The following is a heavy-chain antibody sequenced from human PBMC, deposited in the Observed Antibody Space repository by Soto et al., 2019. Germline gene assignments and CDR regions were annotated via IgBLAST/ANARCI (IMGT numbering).Heavy chain of an antibody. D-gene: IGHD2-21*02. CDR2: VIPIFGTA. V-gene: IGHV1-69*01. Sequence: QVQLVQSGAEVKKPGSSVKVSCKASGGTFSSYAISWVRQAPGQGLEWMGGVIPIFGTANYAQKYQGRVTITADESTSTAFMELSSVRSEDTAVYYCAIRPTYRGGDCYPYSYYGIDVLGQGTTVTVSS. CDR3: AIRPTYRGGDCYPYSYYGIDV. J-gene: IGHJ6*02. CDR1: GGTFSSYA.